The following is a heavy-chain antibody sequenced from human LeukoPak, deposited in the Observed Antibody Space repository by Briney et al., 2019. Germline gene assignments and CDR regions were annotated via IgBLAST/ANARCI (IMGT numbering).Heavy chain of an antibody. V-gene: IGHV3-48*01. Sequence: PGGSLRLSCAASGFPFSSYSMNWVRQAPGKGLEWASYISASGSNIYYLDSVKGRFTVSRDNAMNSLFLQMDRPRAEDTAVYYCVRVKGTYFDFWGQGTLDTVSS. J-gene: IGHJ4*02. D-gene: IGHD1-1*01. CDR3: VRVKGTYFDF. CDR1: GFPFSSYS. CDR2: ISASGSNI.